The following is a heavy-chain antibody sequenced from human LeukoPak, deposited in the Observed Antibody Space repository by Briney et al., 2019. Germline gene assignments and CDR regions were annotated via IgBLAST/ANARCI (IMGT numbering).Heavy chain of an antibody. J-gene: IGHJ4*02. CDR3: ARGRLVLGRQGFDY. Sequence: SETLSLTCAVYGGSFSGYYWSWIRQPPGKGLEWIGEINHSGSTNYNPSLKSRVTISVDTSKNQFSLKLSSVTAADTAVYYCARGRLVLGRQGFDYWGQGTLVTV. D-gene: IGHD3-16*01. V-gene: IGHV4-34*01. CDR1: GGSFSGYY. CDR2: INHSGST.